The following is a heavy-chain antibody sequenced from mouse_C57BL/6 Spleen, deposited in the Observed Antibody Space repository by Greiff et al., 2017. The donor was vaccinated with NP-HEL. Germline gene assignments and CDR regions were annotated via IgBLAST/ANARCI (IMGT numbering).Heavy chain of an antibody. Sequence: DVMLVESGGGLVQPGGSMKLSCVASGFTFSNYWMNWVRQSPEKGLEWVAQIRLKSDNYATHYAESVKGRFTISRDDSKSSVYLQMNNLRAEDTGIYYCTAGSSYDAMDYWGQGTSVTVSS. CDR2: IRLKSDNYAT. V-gene: IGHV6-3*01. CDR3: TAGSSYDAMDY. J-gene: IGHJ4*01. D-gene: IGHD1-1*01. CDR1: GFTFSNYW.